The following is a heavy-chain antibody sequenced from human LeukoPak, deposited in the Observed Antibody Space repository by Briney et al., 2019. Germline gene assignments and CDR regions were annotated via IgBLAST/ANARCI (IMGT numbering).Heavy chain of an antibody. V-gene: IGHV1-2*06. J-gene: IGHJ5*02. Sequence: GASVKVSCKASGYTLTGYNIHWVRQAPGQGLEWMGRINLNSGGTDYAEKLQGRVTMTGDTSISTAYMELSRLRSDDTAVYYCARDYYGLGSYPGGFDPWGQGTLVTVSS. CDR2: INLNSGGT. CDR3: ARDYYGLGSYPGGFDP. CDR1: GYTLTGYN. D-gene: IGHD3-10*01.